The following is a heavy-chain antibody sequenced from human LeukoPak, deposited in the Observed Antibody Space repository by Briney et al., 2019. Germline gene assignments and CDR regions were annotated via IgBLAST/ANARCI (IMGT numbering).Heavy chain of an antibody. CDR3: AANSADYNTLGSSYKV. Sequence: SETLSLTCTVSSASITSSPYFWGWIRQSPGTGLEWLGSISYSGTTYYNPSLKSRVTISVDTSKNQFSLKLNSVTAADTAVFYCAANSADYNTLGSSYKVWGQGTLVTVSS. CDR1: SASITSSPYF. D-gene: IGHD3-10*01. CDR2: ISYSGTT. J-gene: IGHJ4*02. V-gene: IGHV4-39*01.